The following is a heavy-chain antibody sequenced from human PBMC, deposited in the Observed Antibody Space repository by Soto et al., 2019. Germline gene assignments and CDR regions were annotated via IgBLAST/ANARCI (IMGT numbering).Heavy chain of an antibody. CDR3: ARVLKGIACRPYYYYMDV. CDR2: IWYDGSNK. Sequence: QVQLVESGGGVVQPGRSLRLSCAASGFTFSSYGMHWVRQAPGKGLEWVAVIWYDGSNKYYADSVKGRFTISRDNSKNPVYLKMNSLRADDTAVYYCARVLKGIACRPYYYYMDVCCKGTTVTVSS. J-gene: IGHJ6*03. D-gene: IGHD6-6*01. V-gene: IGHV3-33*01. CDR1: GFTFSSYG.